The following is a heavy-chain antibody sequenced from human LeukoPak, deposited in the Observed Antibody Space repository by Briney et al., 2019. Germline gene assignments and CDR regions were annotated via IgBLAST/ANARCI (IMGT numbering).Heavy chain of an antibody. CDR2: IYYSGST. Sequence: SETLSLTCTVSGGSISSYYWSWIRQPPGKGLEWIGYIYYSGSTNYNPSLKSQITMSVGTSRNQFSLNLSSVTAADTAVYYCARYRRDSGTYYLDYWGQGTLVTVSS. CDR3: ARYRRDSGTYYLDY. J-gene: IGHJ4*02. V-gene: IGHV4-59*08. D-gene: IGHD3-10*01. CDR1: GGSISSYY.